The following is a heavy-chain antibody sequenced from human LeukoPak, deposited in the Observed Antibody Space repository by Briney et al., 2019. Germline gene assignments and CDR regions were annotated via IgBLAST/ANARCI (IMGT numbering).Heavy chain of an antibody. D-gene: IGHD6-13*01. CDR2: ISSISYL. Sequence: GGSLRLSCAASGFTFSTYSMNWVRQAPGKGLEWVSSISSISYLHYADSVKGRFTISRDNAKNSLYLQMNSLRVEDTAVYYCARGEIPAAGSFDYWGQGTLVTVSS. J-gene: IGHJ4*02. V-gene: IGHV3-21*01. CDR3: ARGEIPAAGSFDY. CDR1: GFTFSTYS.